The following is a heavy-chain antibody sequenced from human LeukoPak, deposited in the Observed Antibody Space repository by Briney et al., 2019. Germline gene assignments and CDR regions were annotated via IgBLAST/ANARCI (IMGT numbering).Heavy chain of an antibody. J-gene: IGHJ4*02. CDR3: AKGRQARWLQSLFDY. D-gene: IGHD5-24*01. V-gene: IGHV3-23*01. CDR1: GFTFSSYA. Sequence: PGGTLRLSCAASGFTFSSYAMSCVRQAPGKGLEWVSGISGSGDTTYYADSVKGRFTISRDNSKNTLYLQMNSLRAEDTAVYYCAKGRQARWLQSLFDYWGQGTLVTVSS. CDR2: ISGSGDTT.